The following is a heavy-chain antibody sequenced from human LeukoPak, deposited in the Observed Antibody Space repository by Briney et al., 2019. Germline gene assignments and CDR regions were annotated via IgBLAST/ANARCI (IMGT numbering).Heavy chain of an antibody. CDR2: ISGDGSST. CDR3: AKDIGDFWSGFYAIFNY. Sequence: PGGSLRLSGAASGFTFDDYAMHWVRQAPGNGLEWVSLISGDGSSTYYADSVKGRFTISRNNRKNSLYLQMNSLRTEDTALYYCAKDIGDFWSGFYAIFNYWGQGNLVIVSS. V-gene: IGHV3-43*02. CDR1: GFTFDDYA. D-gene: IGHD3-3*01. J-gene: IGHJ4*02.